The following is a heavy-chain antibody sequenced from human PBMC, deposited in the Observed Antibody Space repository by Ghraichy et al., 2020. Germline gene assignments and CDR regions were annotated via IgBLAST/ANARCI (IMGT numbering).Heavy chain of an antibody. D-gene: IGHD3-9*01. Sequence: SETLSLTCTVSGGSISSSSYYWGWIRQPPGKGLEWIGSIYYSGSTYYNPSLKSRVTISVDTSKNQFSLKLSSVTAADTAVYYCASIDSDYDILTGYYLYYWGQRTLVTVSS. J-gene: IGHJ4*02. CDR2: IYYSGST. CDR3: ASIDSDYDILTGYYLYY. CDR1: GGSISSSSYY. V-gene: IGHV4-39*01.